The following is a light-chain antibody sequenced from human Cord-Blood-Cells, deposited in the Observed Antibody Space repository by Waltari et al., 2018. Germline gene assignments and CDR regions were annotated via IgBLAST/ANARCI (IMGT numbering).Light chain of an antibody. J-gene: IGKJ4*01. CDR3: MQGIHLPSLT. CDR1: QSLLHSNGYNY. CDR2: LGS. Sequence: DIVMTQSPLSLPVTPGEPASISCRSSQSLLHSNGYNYLDWYLQKPGQSPQLLIYLGSNRASGVPDRFSGSGSGTDFTLKISRVEAEDVGVYYCMQGIHLPSLTFGGGTKVEIK. V-gene: IGKV2-28*01.